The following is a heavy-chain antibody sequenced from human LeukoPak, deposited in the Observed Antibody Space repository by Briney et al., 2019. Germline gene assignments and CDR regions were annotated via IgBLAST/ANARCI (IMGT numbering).Heavy chain of an antibody. J-gene: IGHJ4*02. CDR2: IYPGDSDT. CDR3: ARPGVAAAGTLDY. V-gene: IGHV5-51*01. CDR1: GYSFTSYW. Sequence: GESLKISCKGSGYSFTSYWIGWVRPMPGKGLEWMGIIYPGDSDTRYSPSFQGQVTISADKSISTAFLQWSSLKASDTAMYYCARPGVAAAGTLDYWGRGTLVTVSS. D-gene: IGHD6-13*01.